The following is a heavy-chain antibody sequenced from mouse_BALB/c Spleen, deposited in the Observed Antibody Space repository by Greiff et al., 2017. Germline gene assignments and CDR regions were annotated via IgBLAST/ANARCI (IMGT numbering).Heavy chain of an antibody. CDR1: GFNIKDYY. CDR2: IDPENGDT. D-gene: IGHD2-10*02. CDR3: NAWVWSGNYFDY. Sequence: EVQLQESGAELVRSGASVKLSCTASGFNIKDYYMHWVKQRPEQGLEWIGWIDPENGDTEYAPKFQGKATMTADTSSNTAYLQLSSLTSEDTAVYYCNAWVWSGNYFDYWGQGTTLTVSS. J-gene: IGHJ2*01. V-gene: IGHV14-4*02.